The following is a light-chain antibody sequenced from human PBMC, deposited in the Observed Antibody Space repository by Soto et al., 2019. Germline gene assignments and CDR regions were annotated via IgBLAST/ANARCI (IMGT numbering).Light chain of an antibody. Sequence: IGRTQSPAPLSVSPGERATLSCRASQSVSTNLAWYQPKLGQAPRALIYGSSSRATGVAARFSGSGSGTEFTLTLSSLQSEDSGIYYCLQDNDVTLGPFGQRRRL. J-gene: IGKJ5*01. CDR2: GSS. V-gene: IGKV3-15*01. CDR3: LQDNDVTLGP. CDR1: QSVSTN.